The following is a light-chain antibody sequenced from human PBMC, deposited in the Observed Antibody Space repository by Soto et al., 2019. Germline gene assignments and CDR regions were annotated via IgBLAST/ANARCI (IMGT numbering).Light chain of an antibody. CDR1: QSVSSN. Sequence: EIVLTQSPATLSLSPGERATLSCRASQSVSSNLAWYQQKPGQAPRLLIYDVSSRATGIPARFSGSGSGTDFTLTISSLEPEDFAVYYCQQRNSWPLTFGGGTKVEIK. J-gene: IGKJ4*01. V-gene: IGKV3-11*01. CDR2: DVS. CDR3: QQRNSWPLT.